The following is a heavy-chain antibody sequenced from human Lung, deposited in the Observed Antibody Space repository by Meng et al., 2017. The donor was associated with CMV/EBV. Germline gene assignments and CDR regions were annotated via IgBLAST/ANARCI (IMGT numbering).Heavy chain of an antibody. D-gene: IGHD6-19*01. CDR1: GGSSSSSNW. CDR2: IYHSGGT. J-gene: IGHJ4*02. V-gene: IGHV4-4*02. CDR3: ASFPPPGKQWLVTGY. Sequence: QPRDAGPDLVTPSGTRSLTCAVSGGSSSSSNWWSLVRQPPVKGVEWSGEIYHSGGTNYNPSLKSRVTISVDKSKNQFSLKLSSVTAADTAVYYCASFPPPGKQWLVTGYWGQGTLVTVSS.